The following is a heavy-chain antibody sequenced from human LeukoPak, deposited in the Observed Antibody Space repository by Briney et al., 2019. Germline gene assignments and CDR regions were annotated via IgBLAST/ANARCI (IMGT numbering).Heavy chain of an antibody. Sequence: SETLSLACAVYGGSFSGYYCSWIRQPPGKGLEWIGEINHSGSTNYNPSLKSRVTISVDTSKNQFSLKLSSVTAADTAVYYCARVYSYGYFYFDYWGQGTLVTVSS. V-gene: IGHV4-34*01. CDR2: INHSGST. D-gene: IGHD5-18*01. J-gene: IGHJ4*02. CDR3: ARVYSYGYFYFDY. CDR1: GGSFSGYY.